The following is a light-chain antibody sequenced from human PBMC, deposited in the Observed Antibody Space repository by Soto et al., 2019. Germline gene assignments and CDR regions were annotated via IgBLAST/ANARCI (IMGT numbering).Light chain of an antibody. CDR3: HQYYGYPYP. V-gene: IGKV1-5*01. CDR2: DAS. Sequence: DIQMTQSPATLSASIGDRITITCRASQNINTWLAWYQQKPGRAPKVLIYDASSLESGVPSRISGSGSGTEFILTISSLQLDDFATYYCHQYYGYPYPFGQGTKLEIK. CDR1: QNINTW. J-gene: IGKJ2*01.